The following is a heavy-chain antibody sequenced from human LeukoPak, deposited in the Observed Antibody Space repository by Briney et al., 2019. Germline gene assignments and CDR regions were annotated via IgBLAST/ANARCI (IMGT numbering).Heavy chain of an antibody. CDR3: ARGYGNYGY. D-gene: IGHD4-11*01. V-gene: IGHV3-7*01. CDR1: GFTVSSYW. CDR2: IKQDGSEK. J-gene: IGHJ4*02. Sequence: SGGTLRLSCAASGFTVSSYWMSWVRQAPGKGLEWVSNIKQDGSEKYYVDSVKGRFTISRDNAKNSLYLQMNSLSADDTAVYYCARGYGNYGYWGQGTLVNVSS.